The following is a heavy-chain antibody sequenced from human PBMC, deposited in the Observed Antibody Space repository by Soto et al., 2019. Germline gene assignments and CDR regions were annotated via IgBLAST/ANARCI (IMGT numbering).Heavy chain of an antibody. CDR3: ARSAAAINYYYYGMDV. V-gene: IGHV4-59*01. CDR1: GGSISSYY. J-gene: IGHJ6*02. D-gene: IGHD2-2*01. Sequence: PSETLSLTCTVSGGSISSYYWSWIRQPPGKGLEWIGYIYYSGSTNYNPSLKSRVTISVDTSKNQFSLKLSSVTAADTAVYYCARSAAAINYYYYGMDVWGQGTTVTVSS. CDR2: IYYSGST.